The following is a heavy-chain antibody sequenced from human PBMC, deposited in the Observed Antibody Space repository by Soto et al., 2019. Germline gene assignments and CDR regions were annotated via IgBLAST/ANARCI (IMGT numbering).Heavy chain of an antibody. J-gene: IGHJ4*02. CDR2: IYPGDSDT. CDR3: ARHYDGGSGSYYFDY. V-gene: IGHV5-51*01. CDR1: GDKFSSYW. Sequence: GESLKISCKGSGDKFSSYWIGWVRQMPGKGLEWMGIIYPGDSDTRYSPSFQGQVTISADKSISTAYLQWSSLKASDTAMYYCARHYDGGSGSYYFDYWGQGTLVTVSS. D-gene: IGHD3-10*01.